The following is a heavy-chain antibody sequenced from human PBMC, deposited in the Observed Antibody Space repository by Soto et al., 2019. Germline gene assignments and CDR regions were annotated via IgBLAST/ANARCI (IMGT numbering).Heavy chain of an antibody. V-gene: IGHV1-46*03. CDR2: INPSGGST. CDR1: GYTFTSYY. Sequence: APVKVSCKASGYTFTSYYMHWVQQAPGQGLEWMGIINPSGGSTSYAQKFQGRVTMTRDTSTSTVYMELSSLRSEDTAVYYCSRDAHIVMVTAIWALGYWGKGTLVTVSS. J-gene: IGHJ4*02. CDR3: SRDAHIVMVTAIWALGY. D-gene: IGHD2-21*02.